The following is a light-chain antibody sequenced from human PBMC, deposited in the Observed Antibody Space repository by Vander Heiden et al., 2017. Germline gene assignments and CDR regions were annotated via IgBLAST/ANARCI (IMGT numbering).Light chain of an antibody. CDR3: QQNYGDPWT. V-gene: IGKV1-39*01. J-gene: IGKJ1*01. CDR1: QPINSY. CDR2: ATS. Sequence: ILLPQPPSSLSASVGDRVTITCRASQPINSYLNWYQEKPGKAPNLLIYATSNLQSGVPSRFSGSGSGPDFTLTIRSVQPDDFATYSCQQNYGDPWTFGQGTKVEIK.